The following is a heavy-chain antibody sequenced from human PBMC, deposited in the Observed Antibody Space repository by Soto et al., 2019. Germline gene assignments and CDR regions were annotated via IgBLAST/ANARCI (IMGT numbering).Heavy chain of an antibody. Sequence: SETLSLTCAVYGGSFSGYYWSWIRQPPGKGLEWIGEINHSGSTNYNPSIKSRVTMSVDTSKNQFSLKLSSVTAADTAVYYCARYSSGYHLDYWGQGTLVTVSS. CDR3: ARYSSGYHLDY. D-gene: IGHD3-22*01. J-gene: IGHJ4*02. V-gene: IGHV4-34*01. CDR1: GGSFSGYY. CDR2: INHSGST.